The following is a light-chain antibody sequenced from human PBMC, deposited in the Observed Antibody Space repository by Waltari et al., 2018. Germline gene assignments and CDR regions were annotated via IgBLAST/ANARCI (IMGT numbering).Light chain of an antibody. CDR3: QQANNFPRT. Sequence: DIQMTQSPSSVSASIGDRVTITCRASQDISRWLAWYQQKPGRAPKLRIYSASSLQRGVPSRFSGSGSGTNFILTIRNLQPEDFATYYCQQANNFPRTFGQGTKVEIK. J-gene: IGKJ1*01. CDR2: SAS. V-gene: IGKV1-12*01. CDR1: QDISRW.